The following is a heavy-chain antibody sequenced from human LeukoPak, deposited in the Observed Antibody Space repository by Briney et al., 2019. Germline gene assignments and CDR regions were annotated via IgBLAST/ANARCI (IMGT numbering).Heavy chain of an antibody. D-gene: IGHD6-13*01. CDR2: ISAYNGNT. CDR1: GYTFTSYG. Sequence: ASVTVSCKASGYTFTSYGISWVRQAPGQGLGWMGWISAYNGNTNYAQKLQGRVTMTTDTSTSTAYMELRSLRSDDTAVYYCARDSSSWINWFDPWGQGTLVTVSS. J-gene: IGHJ5*02. CDR3: ARDSSSWINWFDP. V-gene: IGHV1-18*01.